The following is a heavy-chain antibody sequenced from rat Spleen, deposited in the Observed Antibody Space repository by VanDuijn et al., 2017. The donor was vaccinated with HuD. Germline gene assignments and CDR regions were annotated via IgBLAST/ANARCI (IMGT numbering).Heavy chain of an antibody. D-gene: IGHD1-12*02. CDR2: ISTGGGNT. CDR3: ARQNDGTYYYGGFAY. V-gene: IGHV5S14*01. CDR1: GFTFSNYG. J-gene: IGHJ3*01. Sequence: EVELVESGGGLVQPGRSLKFSCAASGFTFSNYGMAWVRQTPTKGLEWVASISTGGGNTYYRDSVKGRFTISRDNAKNTQYLQMNSLRSEDKATYYCARQNDGTYYYGGFAYWGQGTLVTVSS.